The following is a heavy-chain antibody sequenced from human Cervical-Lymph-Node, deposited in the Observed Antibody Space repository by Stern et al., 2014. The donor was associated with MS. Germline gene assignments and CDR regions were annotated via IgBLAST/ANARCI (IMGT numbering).Heavy chain of an antibody. D-gene: IGHD2-21*02. CDR1: GFTFSSFW. V-gene: IGHV3-7*01. Sequence: VQLVQSGGGLVQPGGSLRLSCAVSGFTFSSFWMSWVRQAPGKGLEWVTNIKEDGSEKYYVDSVKGRFTVSRDNAKSSLYLHMNSLRAEDTAVYYCAGAYCGGDCPLDYWGQGTLVTVSS. CDR3: AGAYCGGDCPLDY. J-gene: IGHJ4*02. CDR2: IKEDGSEK.